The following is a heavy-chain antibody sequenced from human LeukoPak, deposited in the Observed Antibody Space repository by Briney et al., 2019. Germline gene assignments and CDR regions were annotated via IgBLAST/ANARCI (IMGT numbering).Heavy chain of an antibody. V-gene: IGHV4-30-4*07. CDR2: IYYSGST. J-gene: IGHJ4*02. CDR1: GGSISSGGYS. CDR3: ARGSPTSITMVRGVIHFDY. Sequence: SQTLSLTCAVSGGSISSGGYSWSWIRQPPGKGLEWIGYIYYSGSTNYNPSLKSRVTISVDTSKNQFSLKLSSVTAADTAVYYCARGSPTSITMVRGVIHFDYWGQGTLVTVSS. D-gene: IGHD3-10*01.